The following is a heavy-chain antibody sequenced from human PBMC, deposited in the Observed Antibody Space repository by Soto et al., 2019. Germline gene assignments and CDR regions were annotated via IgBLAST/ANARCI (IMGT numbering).Heavy chain of an antibody. J-gene: IGHJ4*02. CDR3: ARDSRNSTVATVTGYFDY. CDR1: GYTFTSYT. Sequence: ASVKVSCKASGYTFTSYTMHWVRQAPGQRLEWMGWINADNGNTKYSQQFQGRITITRDTSANTAYMELSSLKSEDPAVYYCARDSRNSTVATVTGYFDYWGQGTLVTVS. V-gene: IGHV1-3*01. CDR2: INADNGNT. D-gene: IGHD5-12*01.